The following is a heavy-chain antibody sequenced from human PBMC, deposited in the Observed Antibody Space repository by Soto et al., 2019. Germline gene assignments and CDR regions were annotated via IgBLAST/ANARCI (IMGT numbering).Heavy chain of an antibody. Sequence: ASVKVSWKASGFTFTICGRHWVRQAPGQRLEWMGWISAYNGDTNYAQKFQGRVTMTTDTSTSTAYMELRSLRSDDTAMYDCARDRVGGYGDYDYWGQGTLVTV. J-gene: IGHJ4*02. CDR3: ARDRVGGYGDYDY. V-gene: IGHV1-18*01. CDR1: GFTFTICG. CDR2: ISAYNGDT. D-gene: IGHD5-12*01.